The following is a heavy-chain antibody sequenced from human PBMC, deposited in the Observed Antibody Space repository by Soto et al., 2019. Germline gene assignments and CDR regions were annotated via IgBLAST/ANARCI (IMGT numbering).Heavy chain of an antibody. D-gene: IGHD3-16*01. Sequence: GASVKVSCKASGYPFTGYYVHWVRQAPGQGPEWMGWVSPKTGETHYVQKFQGRVTMTTDASTTTAYMDLTRLRSDDTAVYYCAGVVWFRGMDVWGQGTPVTVSS. CDR2: VSPKTGET. J-gene: IGHJ6*02. CDR1: GYPFTGYY. CDR3: AGVVWFRGMDV. V-gene: IGHV1-2*02.